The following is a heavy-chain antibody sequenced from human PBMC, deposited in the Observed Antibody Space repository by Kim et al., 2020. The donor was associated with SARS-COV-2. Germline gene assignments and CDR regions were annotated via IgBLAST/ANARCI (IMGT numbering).Heavy chain of an antibody. Sequence: SETLSLTCTVYGGSISSSSYYWGWIRQPPGKGLEWIGSIYYSGSTYYNPSLKSRVTISVDTSKNQFSLKLSSVTAADTAVYYCARRAYYYGSGSFHDLFDYWGQGTLVTVSS. CDR1: GGSISSSSYY. D-gene: IGHD3-10*01. V-gene: IGHV4-39*01. CDR3: ARRAYYYGSGSFHDLFDY. J-gene: IGHJ4*02. CDR2: IYYSGST.